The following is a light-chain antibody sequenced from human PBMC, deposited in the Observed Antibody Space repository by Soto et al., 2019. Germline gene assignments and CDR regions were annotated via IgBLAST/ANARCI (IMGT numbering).Light chain of an antibody. Sequence: TQSPPPLYLAPGERATLSCRASQSVNNFLAWYQQKPGQAPRLLIYGASTRATGIPARFSGSGCGTEFTLPISSLQREDLAVYSCQQRSVWPITFGQGTRLEIK. V-gene: IGKV3-11*01. CDR3: QQRSVWPIT. CDR1: QSVNNF. J-gene: IGKJ5*01. CDR2: GAS.